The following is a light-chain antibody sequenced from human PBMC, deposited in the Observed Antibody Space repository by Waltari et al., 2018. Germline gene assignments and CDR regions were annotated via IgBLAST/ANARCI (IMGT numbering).Light chain of an antibody. J-gene: IGLJ2*01. V-gene: IGLV2-18*02. CDR3: HSYRSGATVV. CDR1: NSDIGGYNG. CDR2: DVN. Sequence: QSALTQPPSVSKSLGKSVTISCTGSNSDIGGYNGVSWYQQHSGTATRLQIYDVNKRPSAVSYRFSGSNSGNAASLTISGLQAEDEADYYCHSYRSGATVVFGGGTRLTVL.